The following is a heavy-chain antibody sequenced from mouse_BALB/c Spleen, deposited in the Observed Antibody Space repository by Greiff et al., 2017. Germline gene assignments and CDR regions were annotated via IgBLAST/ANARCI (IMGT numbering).Heavy chain of an antibody. J-gene: IGHJ1*01. CDR1: GYTFTSYV. CDR3: ARDSYLTTVVATDFDV. V-gene: IGHV1-14*01. D-gene: IGHD1-1*01. CDR2: INPYNDGT. Sequence: EVQLQQSGPELVKPGASVKMSCKASGYTFTSYVMHWVKQKPGQGLEWIGYINPYNDGTKYNEKFKGKATLTSDKSSSTAYMELSSLTSEDSAVYYCARDSYLTTVVATDFDVWGAGTTVTVSS.